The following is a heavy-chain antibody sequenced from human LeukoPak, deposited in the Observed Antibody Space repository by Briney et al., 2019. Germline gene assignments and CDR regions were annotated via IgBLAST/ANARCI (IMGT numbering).Heavy chain of an antibody. D-gene: IGHD6-6*01. J-gene: IGHJ5*02. Sequence: GGSLRLSCTASGFAFGDHAMSWVRQAPGKGLEWVSVIYSGGSTYYADSVKGRFTISRDNSKNTLYLQMNSLRAEDTAVYYCARGSRQTGFDPWGQGTLVTVSP. CDR2: IYSGGST. V-gene: IGHV3-66*02. CDR1: GFAFGDHA. CDR3: ARGSRQTGFDP.